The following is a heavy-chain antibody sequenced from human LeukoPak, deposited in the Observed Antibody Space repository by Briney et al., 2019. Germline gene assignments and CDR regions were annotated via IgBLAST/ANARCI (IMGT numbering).Heavy chain of an antibody. D-gene: IGHD4-11*01. Sequence: GGSLRLSCEVSGFIVSTSRMSWVRQAPGKGLEWVSVIYDGGTTQYADSVKGRFTISRDNSKNTLYFQMNSLRAEDTAVYYCARGGAVSKAASAPDYWGQGTLVTVSS. CDR3: ARGGAVSKAASAPDY. CDR1: GFIVSTSR. CDR2: IYDGGTT. V-gene: IGHV3-53*01. J-gene: IGHJ4*02.